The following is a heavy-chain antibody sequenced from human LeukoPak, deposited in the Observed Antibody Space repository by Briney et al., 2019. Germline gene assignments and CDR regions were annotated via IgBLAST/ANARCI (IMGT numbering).Heavy chain of an antibody. Sequence: PSQTLSLTCTVSGGPISSGSYYWSWIRQPAGKGLEWIGRIYTSGSTNYNPSLNSRVTISVDTSKNQFSLNLSSVTAADTAVYYCARGDYDFLDPWGQGTLVTVSS. J-gene: IGHJ5*02. CDR1: GGPISSGSYY. CDR3: ARGDYDFLDP. CDR2: IYTSGST. V-gene: IGHV4-61*02. D-gene: IGHD3-3*01.